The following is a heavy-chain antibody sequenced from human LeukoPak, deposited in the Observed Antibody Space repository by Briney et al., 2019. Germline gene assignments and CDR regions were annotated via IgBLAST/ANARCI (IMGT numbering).Heavy chain of an antibody. CDR2: IYYSGST. J-gene: IGHJ4*02. CDR1: GGSISGSTYY. CDR3: TLRDF. V-gene: IGHV4-39*01. Sequence: SETLSLTCTVSGGSISGSTYYWGWVRQPPGKGLEWIGSIYYSGSTYYNPSLKSRVTISVDTSKDQFSLKLSSVTAADTAVYFCTLRDFWGQGSLVTVSS.